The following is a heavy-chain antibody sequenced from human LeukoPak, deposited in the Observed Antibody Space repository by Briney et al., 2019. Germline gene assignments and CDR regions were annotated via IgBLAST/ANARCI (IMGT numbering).Heavy chain of an antibody. CDR1: GGSISSSSYY. CDR2: IYYSGST. Sequence: SETLSLTCNVSGGSISSSSYYWGWIRQPPGKGLEWVGSIYYSGSTYSNPSLTIRVTISEDTAKKQLSLKLRAVTAADTAVYYCARQPGIAAAHFGYWGQGTLVTVSS. D-gene: IGHD6-13*01. J-gene: IGHJ4*02. V-gene: IGHV4-39*01. CDR3: ARQPGIAAAHFGY.